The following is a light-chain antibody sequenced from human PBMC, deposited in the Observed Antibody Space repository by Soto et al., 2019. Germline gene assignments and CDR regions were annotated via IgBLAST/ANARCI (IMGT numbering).Light chain of an antibody. CDR1: QDISSY. J-gene: IGKJ4*01. Sequence: DIQMTQSPSSLSASVGDRVTITCQASQDISSYLNWYQQKPGKAPKLLIHAASSLQSGVPSRFSGSGSGTDFTLTISSLQPEDFATYYCQQSYSTPLTFGGGTKVDIK. CDR2: AAS. V-gene: IGKV1-39*01. CDR3: QQSYSTPLT.